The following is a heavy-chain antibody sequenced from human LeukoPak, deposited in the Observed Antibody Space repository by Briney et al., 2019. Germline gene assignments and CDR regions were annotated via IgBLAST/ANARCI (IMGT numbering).Heavy chain of an antibody. CDR1: GLTVSSYG. V-gene: IGHV3-23*01. CDR2: IIGSAVNT. J-gene: IGHJ4*02. Sequence: GGSLRLSCGASGLTVSSYGMSWVRQAPGKGLEWVSTIIGSAVNTYYADSVKGRFTISRDDSMNTVYLQMNSLRAEDTAVYSCAKYTSGTSYRGLDQWGQGTLVTVSS. D-gene: IGHD3-10*01. CDR3: AKYTSGTSYRGLDQ.